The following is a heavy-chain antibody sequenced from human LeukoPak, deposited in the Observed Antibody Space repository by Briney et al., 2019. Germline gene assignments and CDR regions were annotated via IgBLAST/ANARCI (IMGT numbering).Heavy chain of an antibody. CDR1: GYSFTSYW. CDR3: ARQIVATIYYFDY. J-gene: IGHJ4*02. D-gene: IGHD5-12*01. V-gene: IGHV5-51*01. Sequence: GESLKISCKGSGYSFTSYWIGWVRQMPGKGLEWMGIIYPGDSGTRYSPSFQGQVTISADKSISTAYLQWSSLKASDTAMYYCARQIVATIYYFDYWGQGTLVTVSS. CDR2: IYPGDSGT.